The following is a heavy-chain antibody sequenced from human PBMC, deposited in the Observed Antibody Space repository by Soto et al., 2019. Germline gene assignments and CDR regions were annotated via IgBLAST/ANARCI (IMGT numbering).Heavy chain of an antibody. D-gene: IGHD1-7*01. Sequence: QVQLQESGPGLVKPSQTLSLTCTVSGGSISSGNYYWSWIRQPPGKGLEWIGFISYSGSTYYSASLKSRFTISVDTSKNQFSLNLSFVTAADTAVYYCATMGTPATGLYYFDYWGQVTLVTVYS. CDR3: ATMGTPATGLYYFDY. CDR1: GGSISSGNYY. J-gene: IGHJ4*02. V-gene: IGHV4-30-4*01. CDR2: ISYSGST.